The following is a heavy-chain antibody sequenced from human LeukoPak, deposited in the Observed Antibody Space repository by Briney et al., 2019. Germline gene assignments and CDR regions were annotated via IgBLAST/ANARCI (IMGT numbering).Heavy chain of an antibody. CDR1: GYTFTGYF. V-gene: IGHV1-2*02. CDR3: AREIGPRQLHLWGSAFDY. D-gene: IGHD5-18*01. CDR2: INHNSGGT. Sequence: ASVKVSCKASGYTFTGYFMYWVRQAPGQGLEWMGWINHNSGGTNYAQKFQGRVTMTRDTSISTSYMELSRLRSDDTAAYYCAREIGPRQLHLWGSAFDYWGQGTLVTVSS. J-gene: IGHJ4*02.